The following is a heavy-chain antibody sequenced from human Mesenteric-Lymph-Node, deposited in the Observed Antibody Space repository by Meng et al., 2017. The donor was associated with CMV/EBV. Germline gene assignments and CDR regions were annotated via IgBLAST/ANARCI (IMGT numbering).Heavy chain of an antibody. D-gene: IGHD2-2*01. CDR3: ARDRDIVVVPAAHWYFDL. CDR1: GFTFSDYY. CDR2: ISTSGSTT. V-gene: IGHV3-11*01. Sequence: GESLKISCAASGFTFSDYYMSWIRQAPGKGLEWISYISTSGSTTFYADSVKGRFTISRDNARNSLYLQMNSLRADDTAVYYCARDRDIVVVPAAHWYFDLWGRGTLVT. J-gene: IGHJ2*01.